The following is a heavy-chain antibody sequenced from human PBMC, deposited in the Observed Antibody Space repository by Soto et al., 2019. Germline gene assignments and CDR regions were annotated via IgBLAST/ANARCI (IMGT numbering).Heavy chain of an antibody. V-gene: IGHV3-33*01. CDR3: ARDPVVSSGWVRGMDV. J-gene: IGHJ6*02. D-gene: IGHD6-19*01. CDR1: GFTFSSYG. Sequence: ESGGGVVQPGRSLRLSCAASGFTFSSYGMHWVHQAPGKGLEWVAVIWYDGSNKYYADSVKGRFTISRDNSKNTLYLQMNSLRAEDTAVYYCARDPVVSSGWVRGMDVWGQGTTVTVSS. CDR2: IWYDGSNK.